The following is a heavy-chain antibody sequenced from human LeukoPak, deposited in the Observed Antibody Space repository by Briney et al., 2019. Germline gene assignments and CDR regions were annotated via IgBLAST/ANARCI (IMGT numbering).Heavy chain of an antibody. D-gene: IGHD7-27*01. CDR3: VRGLGICHFDD. J-gene: IGHJ4*02. CDR1: GFPFSIYA. CDR2: MSNDGTNK. V-gene: IGHV3-30-3*01. Sequence: PGGSLRLSCAASGFPFSIYAMFWVRQAPGKGREWVAFMSNDGTNKNYADSVKGRFTISRDNSKNTLYLQMNSLRTEDTAVYYCVRGLGICHFDDWGQGTLVTVSS.